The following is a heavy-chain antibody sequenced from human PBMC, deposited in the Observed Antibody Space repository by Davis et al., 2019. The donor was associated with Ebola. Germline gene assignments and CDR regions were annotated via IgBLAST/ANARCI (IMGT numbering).Heavy chain of an antibody. Sequence: GGSLRLSYAASGFTVSSNYMSWVRRAPGKGLEWVPTLGLSADTYYADSVKGRFIISRDNSKNTLHLQMNSLRVEDTAIYYCAKDTSSIWFDVWGQGTMVTVSS. CDR3: AKDTSSIWFDV. CDR2: LGLSADT. CDR1: GFTVSSNY. D-gene: IGHD6-13*01. J-gene: IGHJ3*01. V-gene: IGHV3-53*01.